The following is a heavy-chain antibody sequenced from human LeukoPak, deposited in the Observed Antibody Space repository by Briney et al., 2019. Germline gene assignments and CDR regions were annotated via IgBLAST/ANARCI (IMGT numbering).Heavy chain of an antibody. D-gene: IGHD1-26*01. CDR1: GFTFSDHY. CDR3: ARGAFYFDY. Sequence: GGSLRLSCAGSGFTFSDHYMDWVRQAPGKGLEWVSSISSSSSHIYYADSVKGRFTISRDNAKNSLYLQMNSLRAEDTAVYYCARGAFYFDYWGQGTLVTVSS. CDR2: ISSSSSHI. V-gene: IGHV3-21*01. J-gene: IGHJ4*02.